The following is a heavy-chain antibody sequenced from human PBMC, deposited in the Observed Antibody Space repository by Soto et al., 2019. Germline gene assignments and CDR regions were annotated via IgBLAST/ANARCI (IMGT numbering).Heavy chain of an antibody. D-gene: IGHD6-19*01. Sequence: QVQLVQSWAEVKKPGASVKVSCKASGYTFTSYDIYWVRQATGQGHEWVGWMNPNSGNTGYAQKFQGRVTMTRNTSIRTAYMELSSLRSEDTAVYYCARGRGHSSGWYGDYWGQGTLVTVSS. CDR2: MNPNSGNT. CDR1: GYTFTSYD. V-gene: IGHV1-8*01. J-gene: IGHJ4*02. CDR3: ARGRGHSSGWYGDY.